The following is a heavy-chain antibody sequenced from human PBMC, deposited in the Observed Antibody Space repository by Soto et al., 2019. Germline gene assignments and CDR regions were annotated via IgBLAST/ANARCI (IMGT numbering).Heavy chain of an antibody. D-gene: IGHD6-13*01. V-gene: IGHV3-21*01. J-gene: IGHJ4*02. CDR3: ARVTAAAEYDY. Sequence: EVQLVESGGGLVKPGGSLRLSCAASGFTFSTFSMNWVRQAPGKGPEWVSSISSSSSYIYYADSVKGRFTISRDNAKNSLYLQMNSLRAEDTAVYYCARVTAAAEYDYWGQGTLVTVSS. CDR1: GFTFSTFS. CDR2: ISSSSSYI.